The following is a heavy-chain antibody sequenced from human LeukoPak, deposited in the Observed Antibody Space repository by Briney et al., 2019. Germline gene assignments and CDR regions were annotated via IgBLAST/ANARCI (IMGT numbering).Heavy chain of an antibody. D-gene: IGHD3-22*01. J-gene: IGHJ4*02. Sequence: GGSLRLSCAASGFTVSSNYMSWVRQAPGKGLEWVSVIYSGGSTYYADSVKGRFTISRDNSKNSLYLQMNSLRAEDTAVYYCARPPPYYYDSSALDYWGQGTLVTVSS. CDR3: ARPPPYYYDSSALDY. V-gene: IGHV3-53*01. CDR1: GFTVSSNY. CDR2: IYSGGST.